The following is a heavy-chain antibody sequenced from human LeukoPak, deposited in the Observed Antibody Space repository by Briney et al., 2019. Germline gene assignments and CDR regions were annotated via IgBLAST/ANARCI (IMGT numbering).Heavy chain of an antibody. D-gene: IGHD4-17*01. J-gene: IGHJ4*02. V-gene: IGHV3-23*01. CDR1: GFTFSSYA. CDR3: AKGSAVTSFEGRH. CDR2: IGGSGDMT. Sequence: GGSLRLSCAVSGFTFSSYAMTWVRQAPGKGLERVSGIGGSGDMTNYADSVKGRFTISRDNSKNTLHLQMNSLRAEDTALYYCAKGSAVTSFEGRHWGQGTLVTVSS.